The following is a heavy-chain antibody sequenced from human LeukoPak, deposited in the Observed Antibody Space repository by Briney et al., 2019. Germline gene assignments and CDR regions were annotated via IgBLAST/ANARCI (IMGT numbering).Heavy chain of an antibody. CDR1: GFTFSSYA. CDR3: AKGPSFGVVTFSRSWFDP. D-gene: IGHD3-3*01. Sequence: GGSLRLSCAASGFTFSSYAMSWVRQAPGKGLEWVSTISGSGGSTYYADSVKGRFTISRDNSKNTLSVQMNSLRAEDTAVYYCAKGPSFGVVTFSRSWFDPWGQGTLVTVSS. J-gene: IGHJ5*02. V-gene: IGHV3-23*01. CDR2: ISGSGGST.